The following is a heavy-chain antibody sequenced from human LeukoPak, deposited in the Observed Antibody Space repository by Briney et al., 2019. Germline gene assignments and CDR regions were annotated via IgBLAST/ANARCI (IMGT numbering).Heavy chain of an antibody. J-gene: IGHJ6*02. CDR1: GGTFSSYA. V-gene: IGHV1-69*06. Sequence: SVKVSCKASGGTFSSYAISWVRQAPGQGLEWMGGIIPIFGTANYAQKFQGRVTITADKSTSTAYMELSSLRSDDTAVYYCARAESGYSYGYGMDVWGQGTTVTVSS. D-gene: IGHD5-18*01. CDR3: ARAESGYSYGYGMDV. CDR2: IIPIFGTA.